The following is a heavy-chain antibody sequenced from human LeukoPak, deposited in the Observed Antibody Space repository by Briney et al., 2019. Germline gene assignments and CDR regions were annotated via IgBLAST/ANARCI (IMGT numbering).Heavy chain of an antibody. V-gene: IGHV3-23*01. CDR2: ITATSSST. D-gene: IGHD3-10*01. CDR1: GFTFSSYG. J-gene: IGHJ4*02. CDR3: AKLLESGTYNNFFHY. Sequence: GGSLRLSCAASGFTFSSYGMSWVRQAPGKGLEWVSAITATSSSTHDADSVQGRFTISRDNSKNTLYLQMNSLRPEDTAIYHCAKLLESGTYNNFFHYWGQGTLVTVFS.